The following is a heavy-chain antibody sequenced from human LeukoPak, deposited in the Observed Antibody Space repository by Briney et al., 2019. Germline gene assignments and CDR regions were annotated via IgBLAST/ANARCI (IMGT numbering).Heavy chain of an antibody. CDR1: GYTFTGYY. CDR2: INPNSGGT. CDR3: ARDSSTMVRGVMVSDY. V-gene: IGHV1-2*02. Sequence: GASVKVSCKASGYTFTGYYMHWVRQAPGQGLEWMGWINPNSGGTNYAQKFQGRVTMTRDTSISTAYMELSRLRSDDTAVYYCARDSSTMVRGVMVSDYWGQGTLVTVSS. D-gene: IGHD3-10*01. J-gene: IGHJ4*02.